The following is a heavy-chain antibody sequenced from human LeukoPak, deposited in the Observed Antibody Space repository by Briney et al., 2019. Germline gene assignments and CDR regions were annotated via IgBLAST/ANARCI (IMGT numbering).Heavy chain of an antibody. CDR1: GGTFSSYA. J-gene: IGHJ4*02. V-gene: IGHV1-69*01. CDR2: IIPIFGTA. CDR3: ARVAKRGYSYGYRGSDY. D-gene: IGHD5-18*01. Sequence: ASVKVSCKASGGTFSSYAISWVRQAPGQGLEWMGGIIPIFGTANYAQKFQGRVTITADESTSTAYMELSSLRSEDTAVYYCARVAKRGYSYGYRGSDYWGQGTLVTVSS.